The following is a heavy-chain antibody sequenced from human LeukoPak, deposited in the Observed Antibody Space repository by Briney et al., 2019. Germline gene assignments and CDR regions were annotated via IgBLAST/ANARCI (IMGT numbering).Heavy chain of an antibody. J-gene: IGHJ5*02. CDR2: IRYDGSNK. Sequence: GGSLRLSCAVSGFTFSSYGMHWVRQAPGKGLEWVAFIRYDGSNKYYADSVKGRFTISRDNSKNTLYLQKNSLRAEDTAVYYCMVEISGSSWYYEMNWFDPWGQGTLVTVSS. CDR1: GFTFSSYG. CDR3: MVEISGSSWYYEMNWFDP. D-gene: IGHD6-13*01. V-gene: IGHV3-30*02.